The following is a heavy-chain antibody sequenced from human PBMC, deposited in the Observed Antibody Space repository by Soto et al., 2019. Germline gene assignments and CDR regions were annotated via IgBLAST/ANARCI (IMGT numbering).Heavy chain of an antibody. CDR3: ARGERRSVLIVSVFDY. CDR1: GASLTSNNYY. CDR2: VYYSGST. Sequence: QVEMQESGPGLVRPSETLSLTCPVSGASLTSNNYYWGWIRQSPGKGLEGIGTVYYSGSTYYNPSLKSRVSISVDMSNFSLNMRSVTAADTAVYYCARGERRSVLIVSVFDYWGQGKLVSVSS. J-gene: IGHJ4*02. D-gene: IGHD3-16*02. V-gene: IGHV4-39*02.